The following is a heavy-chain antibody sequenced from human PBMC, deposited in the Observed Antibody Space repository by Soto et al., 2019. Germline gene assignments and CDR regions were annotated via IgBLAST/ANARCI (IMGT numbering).Heavy chain of an antibody. CDR3: GRARRDCRGSRCYDN. V-gene: IGHV1-18*01. D-gene: IGHD3-16*01. Sequence: ASVKVSCKASGYTFTTYGVSWVRQAPGQGPEWMAWINGYNGKTDYEQKYQGRVTVTADTSTSTDYMDLRSLTSDDTAVYYCGRARRDCRGSRCYDNWGQGTLVTVSS. CDR2: INGYNGKT. CDR1: GYTFTTYG. J-gene: IGHJ4*02.